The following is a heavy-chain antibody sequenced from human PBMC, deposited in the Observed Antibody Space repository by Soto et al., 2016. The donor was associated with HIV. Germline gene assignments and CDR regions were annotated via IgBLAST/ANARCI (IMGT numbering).Heavy chain of an antibody. CDR3: ARVVLRGEFHFDY. Sequence: QVQLQESGPGLVKPSGTLSLTCSVSGDSISGSNWWHWVRQSPQKGLEWIGEITPSGTTNYNPSLKSRVTISGDKSKNQLSLSLNSVTAADTAQYYCARVVLRGEFHFDYWGQGILVTVSS. J-gene: IGHJ4*02. D-gene: IGHD3-10*01. CDR2: ITPSGTT. V-gene: IGHV4-4*02. CDR1: GDSISGSNW.